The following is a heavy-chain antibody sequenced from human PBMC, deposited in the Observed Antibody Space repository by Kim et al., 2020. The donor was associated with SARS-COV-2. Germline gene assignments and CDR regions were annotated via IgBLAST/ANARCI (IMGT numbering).Heavy chain of an antibody. CDR3: ANTEFDY. Sequence: GGSLRLSCATSGFMFSTYDMIWVRQAPGKGLEWVSSISDDGRSTFYSDSLTGRFTISRDNSKNTLYLQMNSLRAEDTAVYYCANTEFDYWGQGTLVTVSS. CDR1: GFMFSTYD. V-gene: IGHV3-23*01. CDR2: ISDDGRST. J-gene: IGHJ4*02.